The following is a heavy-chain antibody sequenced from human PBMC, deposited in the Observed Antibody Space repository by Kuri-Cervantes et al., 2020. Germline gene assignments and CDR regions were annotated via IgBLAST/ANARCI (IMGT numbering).Heavy chain of an antibody. V-gene: IGHV4-38-2*02. CDR2: IYHSGST. Sequence: SETLSLTCAVFVYSISSGHYWGWIRQPPGKGLEWIANIYHSGSTNYNPSLKSRVTISVDTSKNQFSLKLSSVTAADTAVYYCARDHLGTFDYWGQGTLVTVSS. CDR3: ARDHLGTFDY. J-gene: IGHJ4*02. CDR1: VYSISSGHY. D-gene: IGHD3-16*01.